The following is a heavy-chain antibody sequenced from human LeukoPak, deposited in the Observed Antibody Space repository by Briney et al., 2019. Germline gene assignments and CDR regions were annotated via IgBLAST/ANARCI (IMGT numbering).Heavy chain of an antibody. CDR1: GFTVSSNY. J-gene: IGHJ3*02. D-gene: IGHD4-17*01. Sequence: PGGSLRLPCAASGFTVSSNYMSWVRQAPGKGLEWVSVIYSGGSTYYADSVKGRFTNSRDNSKNTLYLQMNSLRAEDTAVYYCARVVRTTVTHDAFDIWGQGTMVTVSS. V-gene: IGHV3-53*01. CDR3: ARVVRTTVTHDAFDI. CDR2: IYSGGST.